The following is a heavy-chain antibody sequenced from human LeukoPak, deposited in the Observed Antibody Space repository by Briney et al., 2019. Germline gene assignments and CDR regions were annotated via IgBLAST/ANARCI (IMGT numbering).Heavy chain of an antibody. D-gene: IGHD3-3*01. Sequence: PETLSLTCAVYGGSFSGYYWSWIRQPPGKGLEWIGEINHSGSTNYNPSLKSRVTISVDTSKNQFSLKLSSVTAADTAVYYCARRYKKRITIFGVVDQGFDYWGQGTLVTVSS. CDR2: INHSGST. J-gene: IGHJ4*02. CDR3: ARRYKKRITIFGVVDQGFDY. V-gene: IGHV4-34*01. CDR1: GGSFSGYY.